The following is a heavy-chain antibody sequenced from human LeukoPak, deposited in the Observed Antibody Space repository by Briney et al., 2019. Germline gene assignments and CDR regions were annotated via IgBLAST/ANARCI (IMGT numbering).Heavy chain of an antibody. CDR2: FDPEDGET. CDR3: ATDDYGDT. J-gene: IGHJ4*02. CDR1: GGTFSSYA. Sequence: ASVKVSCKASGGTFSSYAISWVRQAPGKGLEWMGGFDPEDGETIYAQKFQGRVTMTEDTSTDTAYMELSSLRSEDTAVYYCATDDYGDTWGQGTLVTVSS. V-gene: IGHV1-24*01. D-gene: IGHD4-17*01.